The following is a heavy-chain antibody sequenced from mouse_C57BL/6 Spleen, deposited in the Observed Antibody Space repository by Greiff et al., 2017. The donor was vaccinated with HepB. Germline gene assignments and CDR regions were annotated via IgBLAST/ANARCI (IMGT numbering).Heavy chain of an antibody. Sequence: EVQLVESGGGLVKPGGSLKLSCAASGFTFSDYGMHWVRQAPEKGVEWVAYISSGSSTIYYADTVKGRFTISRDNAKNTLFLQMTSLRSEDTAMYYCARRNTNFLFAYWGQGTLVTVSA. CDR3: ARRNTNFLFAY. CDR2: ISSGSSTI. V-gene: IGHV5-17*01. CDR1: GFTFSDYG. D-gene: IGHD2-5*01. J-gene: IGHJ3*01.